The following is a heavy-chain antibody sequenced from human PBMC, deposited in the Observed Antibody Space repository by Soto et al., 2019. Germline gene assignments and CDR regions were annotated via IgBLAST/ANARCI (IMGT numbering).Heavy chain of an antibody. V-gene: IGHV3-23*01. Sequence: GGSLRLACAASGFTFSSHAMSWVRQAPGKGLEWVSAISGDGGSTYYLDSVKGRFTVSRDNSKNTLYLQMGSLRAEDAALYYCAKEIGRGAGSSPDFDYWGQGTLVTVSS. D-gene: IGHD3-10*01. CDR2: ISGDGGST. J-gene: IGHJ4*02. CDR1: GFTFSSHA. CDR3: AKEIGRGAGSSPDFDY.